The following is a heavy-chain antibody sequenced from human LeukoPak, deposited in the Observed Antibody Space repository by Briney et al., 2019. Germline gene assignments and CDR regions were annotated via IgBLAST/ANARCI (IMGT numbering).Heavy chain of an antibody. J-gene: IGHJ4*02. Sequence: ASMKVSCKAFGYTLTSNGISWVRQAPGQGLEWMGWISVYNGNTNYAQKFQGRVTMTTDTSTSTAYMELRSLRSDDTAVYYCARWRGANVLRYFDYEMEPAAPSGHFDYWGQGTLVTVSS. CDR2: ISVYNGNT. CDR3: ARWRGANVLRYFDYEMEPAAPSGHFDY. V-gene: IGHV1-18*04. D-gene: IGHD3-9*01. CDR1: GYTLTSNG.